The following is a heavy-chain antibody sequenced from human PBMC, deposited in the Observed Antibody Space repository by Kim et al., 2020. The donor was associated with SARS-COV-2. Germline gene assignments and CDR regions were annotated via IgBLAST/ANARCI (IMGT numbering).Heavy chain of an antibody. J-gene: IGHJ4*02. CDR3: ARGPGDYPDY. Sequence: NTGNAQKFQGRFTMTRNTSISTAYMELSSLRSEDTAVYYCARGPGDYPDYWGQGTLVTVSS. CDR2: NT. V-gene: IGHV1-8*01. D-gene: IGHD3-10*01.